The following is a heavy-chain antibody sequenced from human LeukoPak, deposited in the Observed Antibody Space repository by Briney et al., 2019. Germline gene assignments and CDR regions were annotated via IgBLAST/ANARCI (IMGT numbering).Heavy chain of an antibody. J-gene: IGHJ6*03. CDR3: ATTLWAWEGHYYYMDV. V-gene: IGHV4-4*07. Sequence: PSETLSLTCTVSGGSISSYYWSWIRQPAGKGLEWIGRIYSSGSTTYNPSLKSRVSLSVDTSKNQFSLELSSVTAADTAVYYCATTLWAWEGHYYYMDVWGKGTTVTVSS. CDR2: IYSSGST. D-gene: IGHD1-26*01. CDR1: GGSISSYY.